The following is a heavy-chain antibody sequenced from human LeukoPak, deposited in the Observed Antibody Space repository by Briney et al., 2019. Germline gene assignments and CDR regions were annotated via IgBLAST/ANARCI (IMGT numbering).Heavy chain of an antibody. J-gene: IGHJ4*02. Sequence: PGGSLRLSCAASGFTFSDYYMSWIRQAPGKGLEWVSYISSSSSTIYYADSVKGRFTISRDNAKNSLYLQMNSLRAEDTAVYYCARDISVNYYDSSGYLDYWGQGTLVTVSS. CDR3: ARDISVNYYDSSGYLDY. V-gene: IGHV3-11*04. CDR1: GFTFSDYY. D-gene: IGHD3-22*01. CDR2: ISSSSSTI.